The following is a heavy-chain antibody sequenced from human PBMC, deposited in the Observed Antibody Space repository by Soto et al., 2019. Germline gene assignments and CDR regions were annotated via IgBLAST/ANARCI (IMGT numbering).Heavy chain of an antibody. CDR1: GYTFTSYD. Sequence: QVQLVQSGAEVKKPGASVKVSCKASGYTFTSYDISWVRQATGQGLEWMGWMNPNSGKTGYAQKFQGRVTMTRNTATSTAYMELSSLRPEDTAVDYCSRRPWFDPWGQGTLVTVSS. CDR2: MNPNSGKT. CDR3: SRRPWFDP. V-gene: IGHV1-8*01. J-gene: IGHJ5*02.